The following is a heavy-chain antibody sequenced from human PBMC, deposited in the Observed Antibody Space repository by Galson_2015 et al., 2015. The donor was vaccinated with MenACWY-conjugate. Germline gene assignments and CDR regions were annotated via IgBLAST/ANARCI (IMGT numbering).Heavy chain of an antibody. Sequence: SLRLSCAASRFTFSTYGMHWVRQAPGMGLEWVATISYTGVNEYYADSVKGRFTISRDNSKNTVYLQMSSLRAEGTAVYFCARAADGAMVLPVDVFDLWGQGTMVTVSS. V-gene: IGHV3-30*03. D-gene: IGHD2-8*02. CDR2: ISYTGVNE. CDR1: RFTFSTYG. J-gene: IGHJ3*01. CDR3: ARAADGAMVLPVDVFDL.